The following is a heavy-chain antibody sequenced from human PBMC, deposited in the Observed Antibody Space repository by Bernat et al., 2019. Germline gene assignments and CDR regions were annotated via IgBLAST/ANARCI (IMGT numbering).Heavy chain of an antibody. CDR3: ARHIGGNRDAFDI. Sequence: EVQLVQSGAEVKKPGESLKISCKGSGYSFTNYWISWVRQMPGKGLEWMGRFDPSDSYTNYSPSFQGHVTISADKPISTAYLQWSSLKASDTAMYYCARHIGGNRDAFDIWGQGTMVTVSS. V-gene: IGHV5-10-1*01. CDR1: GYSFTNYW. D-gene: IGHD4-23*01. J-gene: IGHJ3*02. CDR2: FDPSDSYT.